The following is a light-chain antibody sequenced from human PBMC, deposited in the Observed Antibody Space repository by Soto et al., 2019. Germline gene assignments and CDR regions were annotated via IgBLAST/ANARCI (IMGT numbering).Light chain of an antibody. CDR2: GVT. CDR1: SSDVGGYNY. Sequence: QSALTQPRSVFGSPGQSVTISCTGSSSDVGGYNYVSWYQHHPDKVPKLIIFGVTKRPSGVPDRFSGSKSGNTASLTISGLQAEDEADYFCCSYAGTYTVFFGGGTKVTVL. J-gene: IGLJ2*01. V-gene: IGLV2-11*01. CDR3: CSYAGTYTVF.